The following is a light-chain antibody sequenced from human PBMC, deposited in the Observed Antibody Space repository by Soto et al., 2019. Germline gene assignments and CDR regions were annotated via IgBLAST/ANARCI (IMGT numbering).Light chain of an antibody. V-gene: IGLV2-8*01. CDR2: EVS. J-gene: IGLJ3*02. Sequence: QSALTQPPSASGSPGQSVTISCTGTSSDVGGYNYVSWYQQHPGKAPKLIIYEVSQRPSGVPDRFSGSKSGNTASLTVSGLQAEDEADYYSMSFADSTHVVIGGGTQLTVL. CDR3: MSFADSTHVV. CDR1: SSDVGGYNY.